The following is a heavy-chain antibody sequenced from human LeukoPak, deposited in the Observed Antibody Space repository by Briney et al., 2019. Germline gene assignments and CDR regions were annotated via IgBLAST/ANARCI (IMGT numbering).Heavy chain of an antibody. D-gene: IGHD3-10*01. CDR1: GFSFSYYE. Sequence: GGSLRLSCAASGFSFSYYEMNWVRQAPGKGLEWVAFIRYDGSNKYYADSVKGRFTISRDNSRNTLYLQMNTLRVEDSAVYYCARDRAPPTSWYFDLWGRGTLVTVSS. V-gene: IGHV3-30*02. CDR3: ARDRAPPTSWYFDL. J-gene: IGHJ2*01. CDR2: IRYDGSNK.